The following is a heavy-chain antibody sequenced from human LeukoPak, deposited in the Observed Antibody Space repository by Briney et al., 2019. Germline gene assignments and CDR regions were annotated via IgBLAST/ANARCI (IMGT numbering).Heavy chain of an antibody. CDR1: GGTFSSYA. Sequence: VASVKVSCKASGGTFSSYAISWVRQAPGQGVEWMGRIIPIFGTANYAQKFQGRVTITTDESTSTAYMELSSLRSEDTAVYYCARDHRYSSGWYVGYWGQGTLVTVSS. CDR3: ARDHRYSSGWYVGY. D-gene: IGHD6-19*01. CDR2: IIPIFGTA. V-gene: IGHV1-69*05. J-gene: IGHJ4*02.